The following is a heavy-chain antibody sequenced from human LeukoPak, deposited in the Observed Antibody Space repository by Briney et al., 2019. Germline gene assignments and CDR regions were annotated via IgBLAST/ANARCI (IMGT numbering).Heavy chain of an antibody. D-gene: IGHD3-22*01. CDR1: GGSFSGYY. J-gene: IGHJ6*02. CDR3: ARDPYYYDSSGYQRAYYYYYGMDV. CDR2: INHSGST. Sequence: SETLSLTCAVYGGSFSGYYWSWIRQPPGKGLEWIGEINHSGSTNYNPSLKSRVTISVDTSKNQFSLKLSSVTAADTAVYYCARDPYYYDSSGYQRAYYYYYGMDVWGQGTTVTVSS. V-gene: IGHV4-34*01.